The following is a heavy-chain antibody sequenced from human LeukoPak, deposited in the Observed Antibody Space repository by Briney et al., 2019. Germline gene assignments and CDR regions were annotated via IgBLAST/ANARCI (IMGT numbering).Heavy chain of an antibody. Sequence: PSETLSLTCTVSSGSISGYYWGWIRQPPGGTLEYIGHIYYTGKPDYNPSLKSRVTMSVDTSKNQFPLRLSSVTAADTAVYYCARWDCSSGTCFHLDYWGQGTLVTASS. V-gene: IGHV4-59*01. CDR3: ARWDCSSGTCFHLDY. J-gene: IGHJ4*02. CDR2: IYYTGKP. D-gene: IGHD6-19*01. CDR1: SGSISGYY.